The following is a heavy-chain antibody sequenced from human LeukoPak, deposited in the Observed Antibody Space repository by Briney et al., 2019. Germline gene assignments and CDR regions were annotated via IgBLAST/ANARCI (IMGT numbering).Heavy chain of an antibody. CDR1: GDSTSNFY. V-gene: IGHV4-59*03. Sequence: SETLSLTCTVSGDSTSNFYWNWIRQSPGKGLGWIGNIHYSGSSVYNPSLKSRSTISIDTSRRQFFLKLNSVTAADTAVYFCALAPNSNWFDFWGPGTLVTVSS. J-gene: IGHJ5*01. CDR3: ALAPNSNWFDF. CDR2: IHYSGSS. D-gene: IGHD2-8*01.